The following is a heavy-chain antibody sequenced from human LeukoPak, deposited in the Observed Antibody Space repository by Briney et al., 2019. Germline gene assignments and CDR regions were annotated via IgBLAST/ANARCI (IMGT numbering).Heavy chain of an antibody. CDR3: ARASPLTMVRGVIPGTDYFDY. Sequence: SETLSLTCAVSGGSISSGGYSWSWIRQPPGKGLEWIGYIYHSGSTYYNPSLKSRVTISVDRSKNQFSLKLSSVTAADTAVYYCARASPLTMVRGVIPGTDYFDYWGQGTLVTVSS. CDR2: IYHSGST. CDR1: GGSISSGGYS. V-gene: IGHV4-30-2*01. D-gene: IGHD3-10*01. J-gene: IGHJ4*02.